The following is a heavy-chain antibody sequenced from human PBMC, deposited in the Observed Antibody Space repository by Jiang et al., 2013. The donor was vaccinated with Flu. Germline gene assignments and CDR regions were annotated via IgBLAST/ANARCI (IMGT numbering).Heavy chain of an antibody. Sequence: GPGLVKPSETLSLTCTVSGGSISSSSYYWGWIRQPPGKGLEWIGSIYYSGSTYYNPSLKSRVTISVDTSKNQFSLKLSSVTAADTAVYYCASYRFGELLNAFDIWGQGTMVTVSS. D-gene: IGHD3-10*01. CDR1: GGSISSSSYY. CDR2: IYYSGST. CDR3: ASYRFGELLNAFDI. V-gene: IGHV4-39*01. J-gene: IGHJ3*02.